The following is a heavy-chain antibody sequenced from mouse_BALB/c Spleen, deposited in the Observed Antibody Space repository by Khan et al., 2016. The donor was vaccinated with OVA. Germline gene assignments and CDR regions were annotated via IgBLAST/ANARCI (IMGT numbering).Heavy chain of an antibody. J-gene: IGHJ2*01. CDR2: ISSGGSYT. V-gene: IGHV5-6*01. CDR3: ARQYSNSFFEY. Sequence: EVQLVESGGDLVKPGGSLKLSCAASGFTFSSFGMSWICPTPDKRLEWVATISSGGSYTYYPDSVKGRFTISRDNAKNTLYLQMSSLKSEDTAMYYCARQYSNSFFEYWGQGTTLTVSS. CDR1: GFTFSSFG. D-gene: IGHD2-5*01.